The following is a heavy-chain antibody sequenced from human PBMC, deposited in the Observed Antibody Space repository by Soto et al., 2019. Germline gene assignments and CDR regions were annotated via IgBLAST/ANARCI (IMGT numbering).Heavy chain of an antibody. CDR1: GYSFTANY. Sequence: QVRLVQSGAEVKKSGASVKVSCKASGYSFTANYMHWVRQAPGQGLEWMGWINPNSGGTNYAQKFQGWVTMTRDTPISTAAMELCRLAPDDEAIYCCARDGPSRGMDVWGQGTTVTVSS. CDR2: INPNSGGT. J-gene: IGHJ6*02. CDR3: ARDGPSRGMDV. V-gene: IGHV1-2*04.